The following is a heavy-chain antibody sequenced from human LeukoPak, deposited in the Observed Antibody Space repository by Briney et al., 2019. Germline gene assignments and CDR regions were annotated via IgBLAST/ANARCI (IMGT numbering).Heavy chain of an antibody. CDR2: IIPIFGTA. CDR1: GGTFSSYA. Sequence: SVKVSCKASGGTFSSYAISWVRQAPGQGLEWMGGIIPIFGTASYAQKFQGRVTITADESTSTAYMELSSLRSEDTAVYYCARDPASGDYADVNDYWGQGTLVTVSS. CDR3: ARDPASGDYADVNDY. J-gene: IGHJ4*02. D-gene: IGHD4-17*01. V-gene: IGHV1-69*13.